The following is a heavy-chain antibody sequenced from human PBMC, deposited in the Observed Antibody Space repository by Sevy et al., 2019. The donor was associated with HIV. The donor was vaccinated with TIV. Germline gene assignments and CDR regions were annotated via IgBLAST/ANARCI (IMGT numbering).Heavy chain of an antibody. CDR3: AMGIAVAGTLGY. CDR2: IRYDGSNK. J-gene: IGHJ4*02. D-gene: IGHD6-19*01. V-gene: IGHV3-30*02. Sequence: GSLRLSCAASGFTFSSYGMHWVRQAPGKGLEWVAFIRYDGSNKYYADSVKGRFTISRDNSKNTLYLQMNSLRAEDTAVYYCAMGIAVAGTLGYWGQGTLVTVSS. CDR1: GFTFSSYG.